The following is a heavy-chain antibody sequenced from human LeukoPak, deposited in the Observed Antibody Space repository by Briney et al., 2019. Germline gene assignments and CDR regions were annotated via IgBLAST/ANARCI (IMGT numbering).Heavy chain of an antibody. Sequence: PGGSLRLSCAASGFTFDYYTMYWVRQGPEKGLEWVSLISMDGVNTFYADSVKGRFTISRDNAKNSLYLQMNSLRAEDTAVYYCARRPREGGRRPGDYHYYMDVWGKGTTVIVSS. CDR3: ARRPREGGRRPGDYHYYMDV. V-gene: IGHV3-43*01. CDR2: ISMDGVNT. J-gene: IGHJ6*03. CDR1: GFTFDYYT. D-gene: IGHD1-1*01.